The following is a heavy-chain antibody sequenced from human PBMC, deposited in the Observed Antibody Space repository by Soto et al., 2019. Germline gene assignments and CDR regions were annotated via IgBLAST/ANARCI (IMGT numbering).Heavy chain of an antibody. D-gene: IGHD3-3*01. CDR2: IYYSGST. CDR3: ARDGFFGRSGYFDY. J-gene: IGHJ4*02. Sequence: QVQLQESGPGLVKPSQTLSLTCTISGGSINSGDYYWSWIRQPPGKGLEWIGYIYYSGSTYYHPSLKSRVTKSIDTSKNQFSLKLSSVTAADTAMYYCARDGFFGRSGYFDYWGQGTLVTVSS. CDR1: GGSINSGDYY. V-gene: IGHV4-30-4*01.